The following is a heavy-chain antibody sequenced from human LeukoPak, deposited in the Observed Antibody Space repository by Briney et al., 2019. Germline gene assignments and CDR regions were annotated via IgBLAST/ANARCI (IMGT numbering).Heavy chain of an antibody. Sequence: GGSLRLYCAASGFTVSSNYMSWVRQAPGKGLEWVSVTYSGGNTYYADSVKGRFTISRDNSKNTLYLQMNSLRAEDTAVYYCARVSSKRYHLPYFDSWGQGTLVTVSS. CDR2: TYSGGNT. CDR3: ARVSSKRYHLPYFDS. J-gene: IGHJ4*02. V-gene: IGHV3-66*02. D-gene: IGHD2-2*01. CDR1: GFTVSSNY.